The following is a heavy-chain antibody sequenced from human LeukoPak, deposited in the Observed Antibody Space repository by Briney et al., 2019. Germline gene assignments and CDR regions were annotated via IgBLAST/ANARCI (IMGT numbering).Heavy chain of an antibody. V-gene: IGHV1-69*05. Sequence: ASVKVSCKASGGTFSSYAISWVRQAPGQGLEWMGRIIPIFGTANYAQKFQGRVTITTDESTSTAYMELCSLRSEDTAVYYCARGYSSSWYRIGWFDPWGQGTLVTVSS. CDR1: GGTFSSYA. CDR2: IIPIFGTA. D-gene: IGHD6-13*01. J-gene: IGHJ5*02. CDR3: ARGYSSSWYRIGWFDP.